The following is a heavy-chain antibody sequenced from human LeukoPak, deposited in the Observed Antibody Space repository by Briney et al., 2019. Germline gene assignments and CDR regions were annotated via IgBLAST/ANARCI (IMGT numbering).Heavy chain of an antibody. CDR2: IFHTGST. J-gene: IGHJ6*03. CDR1: GGSISSDHW. Sequence: SGTLSLTCAVSGGSISSDHWWTWVRQSPGKGLEYIAEIFHTGSTNYHPSFQSRVTTSLDKAKSQFSLELNSVTAADTAVYYCARRTDYMDVWGKGTTVTVSS. V-gene: IGHV4-4*02. CDR3: ARRTDYMDV.